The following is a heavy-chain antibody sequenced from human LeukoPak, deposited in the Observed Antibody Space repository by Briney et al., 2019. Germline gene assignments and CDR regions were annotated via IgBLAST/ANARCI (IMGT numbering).Heavy chain of an antibody. J-gene: IGHJ6*02. V-gene: IGHV3-33*01. CDR2: IWNDGSNK. Sequence: GGSLRLSCAASGFHFSSYGMHWVRQAPGKGLEWVAVIWNDGSNKYYEDSVKGRFTISRDSSKNTLELQMNSLRAEDTAVYYCASYLTSIPSGMDVWGQGATVTVSS. CDR1: GFHFSSYG. D-gene: IGHD2/OR15-2a*01. CDR3: ASYLTSIPSGMDV.